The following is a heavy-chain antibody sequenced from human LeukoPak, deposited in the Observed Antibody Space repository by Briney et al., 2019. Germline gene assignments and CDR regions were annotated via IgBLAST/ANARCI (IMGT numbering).Heavy chain of an antibody. J-gene: IGHJ4*02. Sequence: SQTLSLTCTVSGGSISSGSYYWSWIRQPAGKGLEWIGRIYTSGSTNYNPSLKSRVTISVDTSKNQFSLKLSSVTAADTAVYYCARGRYCSGGSCYFDYWGQGILVTVSS. V-gene: IGHV4-61*02. CDR2: IYTSGST. D-gene: IGHD2-15*01. CDR1: GGSISSGSYY. CDR3: ARGRYCSGGSCYFDY.